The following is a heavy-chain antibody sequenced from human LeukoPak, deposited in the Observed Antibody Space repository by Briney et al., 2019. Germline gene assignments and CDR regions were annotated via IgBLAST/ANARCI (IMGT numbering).Heavy chain of an antibody. Sequence: GGSLRLSCAASGFTFSSYAMSWVRQAPGKGLEWVSAISGSGGSTYYADSVKGRSTISRDNSKNTLYLQMNSLRAEDTAVYYCAKDLGYSYGYWDYWGQGTLVTVSS. CDR2: ISGSGGST. CDR3: AKDLGYSYGYWDY. J-gene: IGHJ4*02. CDR1: GFTFSSYA. V-gene: IGHV3-23*01. D-gene: IGHD5-18*01.